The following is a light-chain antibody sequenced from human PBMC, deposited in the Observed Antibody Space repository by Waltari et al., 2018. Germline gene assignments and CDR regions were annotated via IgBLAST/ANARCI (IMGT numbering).Light chain of an antibody. J-gene: IGKJ4*01. CDR3: QQRSYWLT. Sequence: EIVLTQSPATLSLSPGERATLSCRTSQSVSSYLAWYQQKPGQAPRLLIYDASNRATGIPARFSGSGSGTDFTLTIRSLEPEDFAVYYCQQRSYWLTFGGGTKVEIK. CDR2: DAS. V-gene: IGKV3-11*01. CDR1: QSVSSY.